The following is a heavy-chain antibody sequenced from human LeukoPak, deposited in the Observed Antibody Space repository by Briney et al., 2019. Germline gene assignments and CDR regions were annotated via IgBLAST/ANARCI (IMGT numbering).Heavy chain of an antibody. CDR1: GYTFTHYY. J-gene: IGHJ4*02. D-gene: IGHD6-19*01. CDR3: AKFGAMAGTGWSGFDF. V-gene: IGHV1-2*02. CDR2: IYPNSGGT. Sequence: ASVKVSCKASGYTFTHYYMNWVGQAPGPRREGMGGIYPNSGGTDHEQKLPGRVTMTMERAISTAYMELKRVRYDDTAIDYCAKFGAMAGTGWSGFDFWGQGTLVTVSS.